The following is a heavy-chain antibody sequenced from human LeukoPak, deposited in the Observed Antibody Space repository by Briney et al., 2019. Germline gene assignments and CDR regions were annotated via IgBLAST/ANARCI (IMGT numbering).Heavy chain of an antibody. Sequence: GRSLRLSCAASGFTFSNYGMHWVRQAPGKGLEWVALIWYDGTNKYYTDSVRGRFTISRESTQNTLYLQMNSLRVEDTALYYCAREGPRGNSQFDYWGQGTLVTVSS. CDR3: AREGPRGNSQFDY. CDR2: IWYDGTNK. J-gene: IGHJ4*02. CDR1: GFTFSNYG. V-gene: IGHV3-33*01. D-gene: IGHD2/OR15-2a*01.